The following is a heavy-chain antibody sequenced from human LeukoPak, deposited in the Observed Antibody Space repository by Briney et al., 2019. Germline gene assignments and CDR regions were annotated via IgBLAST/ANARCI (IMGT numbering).Heavy chain of an antibody. CDR2: INQRGST. Sequence: PAETLSLTCAVYGGSFSGDYWSWIRHPPGRGREGIGEINQRGSTNHNPSLKSRVTISVDTSTNQFSLQLNSVTDADTAVYYCARGIPYKLLLRPQSNSFDPWGQGTLVTVSS. D-gene: IGHD2-15*01. CDR1: GGSFSGDY. CDR3: ARGIPYKLLLRPQSNSFDP. V-gene: IGHV4-34*01. J-gene: IGHJ5*02.